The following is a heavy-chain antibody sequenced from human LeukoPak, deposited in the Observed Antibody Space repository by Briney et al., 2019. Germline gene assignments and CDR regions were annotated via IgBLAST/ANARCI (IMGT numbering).Heavy chain of an antibody. CDR2: FDPEDGET. CDR1: GYTLTELS. V-gene: IGHV1-24*01. J-gene: IGHJ6*02. CDR3: ATDSGGYYYYYGMDV. D-gene: IGHD3-10*01. Sequence: VSVKVSCKVSGYTLTELSMHWVRQAPGKGLEWMGGFDPEDGETIYAQKFQGRVTMTEDTSTDTAYMELSSLRSEDTAVYYCATDSGGYYYYYGMDVWGQGTTVTVSS.